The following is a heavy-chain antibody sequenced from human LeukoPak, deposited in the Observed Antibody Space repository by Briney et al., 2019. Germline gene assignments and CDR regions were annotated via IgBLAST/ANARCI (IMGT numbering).Heavy chain of an antibody. V-gene: IGHV3-15*01. CDR3: TTEQRNYYGSGSYPTAD. CDR2: IKSKTDGGTT. J-gene: IGHJ4*02. Sequence: PGGSLRLSCAASGFTFNNAWMSWVRQAPGKGLEWVGRIKSKTDGGTTDSAAPVKGRSTISRDDSKSTLYLQMNSLNTEDTAVYYCTTEQRNYYGSGSYPTADWGQGTLVTVSS. D-gene: IGHD3-10*01. CDR1: GFTFNNAW.